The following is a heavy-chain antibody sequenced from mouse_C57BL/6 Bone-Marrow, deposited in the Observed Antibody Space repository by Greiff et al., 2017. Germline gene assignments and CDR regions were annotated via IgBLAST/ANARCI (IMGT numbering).Heavy chain of an antibody. V-gene: IGHV3-6*01. CDR2: ISYDGSN. Sequence: DVKLQESGPGLVKPSQSLSLSCSVTGYSITSGYYWNWIRQFPGNKLEWMGYISYDGSNNYNPSLKNRISITRDTSKNQFFLKLNSVTTEDTATYYCARGGVAYWGQGTLVTVSA. J-gene: IGHJ3*01. CDR1: GYSITSGYY. CDR3: ARGGVAY.